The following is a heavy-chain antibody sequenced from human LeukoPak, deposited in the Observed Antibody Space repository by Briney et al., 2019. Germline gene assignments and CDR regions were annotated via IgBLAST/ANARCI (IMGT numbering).Heavy chain of an antibody. V-gene: IGHV1-69*02. J-gene: IGHJ3*02. CDR3: ARGYSSSWYDAFDI. CDR1: GGTFSSYT. Sequence: GASVKVSCKASGGTFSSYTISWVRQAPGQGLEWMGRIIPTLGIANYAQKFQGRVTMTWDTSISTAYMELSRLRSDDTAVYYCARGYSSSWYDAFDIWGQGTMVTVSS. CDR2: IIPTLGIA. D-gene: IGHD6-13*01.